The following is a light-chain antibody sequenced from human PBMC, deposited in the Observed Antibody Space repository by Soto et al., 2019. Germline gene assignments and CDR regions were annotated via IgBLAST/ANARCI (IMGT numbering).Light chain of an antibody. CDR3: QQRSSWPLT. CDR2: DTS. J-gene: IGKJ4*01. V-gene: IGKV3-11*01. Sequence: EIVLTQSPATLSLSPGERATLSCRASQSVSSFLAWYQQKPGQAPRLLIYDTSNRVTGIPARFSGSGSGTDFTLTISSLEPEDFAVYYCQQRSSWPLTFGGGTKVAIK. CDR1: QSVSSF.